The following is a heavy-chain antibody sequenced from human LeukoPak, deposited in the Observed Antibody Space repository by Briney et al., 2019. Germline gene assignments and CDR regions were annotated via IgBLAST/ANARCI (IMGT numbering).Heavy chain of an antibody. V-gene: IGHV4-59*01. CDR3: ASGRYSFYYFDY. CDR1: VGSISSYY. J-gene: IGHJ4*02. D-gene: IGHD1-26*01. CDR2: IYYSGST. Sequence: SETLSLTCTVSVGSISSYYWSWIRPPPGKGLEWIGHIYYSGSTIHNPSLKSRVTMSLHTSKTQFSLKLNSMTAADTAVYYCASGRYSFYYFDYWGQGTLGTVSS.